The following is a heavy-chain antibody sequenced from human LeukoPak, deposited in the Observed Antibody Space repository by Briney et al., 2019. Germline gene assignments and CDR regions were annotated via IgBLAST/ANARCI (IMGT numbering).Heavy chain of an antibody. D-gene: IGHD2-2*01. CDR3: ARVPRRGDRFDP. CDR2: MNPNSGNT. Sequence: GASVMVSCKASGYTFTSYDINWVRQATGQGLEWMGWMNPNSGNTGYAQKFQGRVTMTRNTSISTAYMELSSLRSEDTAVYYCARVPRRGDRFDPWGQGTLVTVSS. CDR1: GYTFTSYD. V-gene: IGHV1-8*01. J-gene: IGHJ5*02.